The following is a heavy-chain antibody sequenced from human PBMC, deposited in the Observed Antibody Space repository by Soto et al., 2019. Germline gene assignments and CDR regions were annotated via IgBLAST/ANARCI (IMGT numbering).Heavy chain of an antibody. CDR1: GGSMSRYY. CDR2: IHYTGST. CDR3: ARDLTLSSTVGPLEP. J-gene: IGHJ5*02. V-gene: IGHV4-59*01. Sequence: SETLSLTCTVSGGSMSRYYWTWIRQPPGKGLEWIGNIHYTGSTNYNPSLKSRVTILLGTSTSQFSLKVSSVTAADTAVYYCARDLTLSSTVGPLEPWGRGTLVTVSS. D-gene: IGHD3-10*01.